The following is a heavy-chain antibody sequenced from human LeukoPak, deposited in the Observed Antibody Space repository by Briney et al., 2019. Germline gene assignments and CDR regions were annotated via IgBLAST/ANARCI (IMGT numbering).Heavy chain of an antibody. CDR3: ARAIGQQLVPRACAFDI. D-gene: IGHD6-13*01. J-gene: IGHJ3*02. CDR1: GYSFTSYW. Sequence: GESLKISCKGSGYSFTSYWIGWVRQMPGKGLEWMGIIYPGDSDTRYSPSFQGQVTISADKSISTAYLQWSSLKASDTAMYYCARAIGQQLVPRACAFDIWGQGTMVTVSS. CDR2: IYPGDSDT. V-gene: IGHV5-51*01.